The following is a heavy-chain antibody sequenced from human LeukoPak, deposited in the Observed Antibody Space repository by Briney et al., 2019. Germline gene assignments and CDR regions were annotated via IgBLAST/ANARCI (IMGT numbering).Heavy chain of an antibody. D-gene: IGHD3-16*01. CDR2: IKSKTAGGTI. J-gene: IGHJ4*02. CDR1: GFIFTNAW. CDR3: WDYDNNASWDY. Sequence: PGGSLRLSCAASGFIFTNAWMRWVRQAPGRGLEWIGHIKSKTAGGTIDYAAPVKGRFTISRDDSKNMLYLQMNGLKTEDTGVYYCWDYDNNASWDYWGQGTLVTVSS. V-gene: IGHV3-15*01.